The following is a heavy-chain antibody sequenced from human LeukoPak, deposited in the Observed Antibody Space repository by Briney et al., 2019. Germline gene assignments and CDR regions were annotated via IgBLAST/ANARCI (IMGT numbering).Heavy chain of an antibody. CDR1: GYNFTNYW. Sequence: GESLKISCKGFGYNFTNYWIGWVRPAPGKGLEWMGIVYPRDSDTRYSPFFQGLVTISADKSISTAYLQWSRLKASDTAIYYCATRYYDILTGYYAFDYWGQGTLVTVSS. V-gene: IGHV5-51*01. J-gene: IGHJ4*02. D-gene: IGHD3-9*01. CDR3: ATRYYDILTGYYAFDY. CDR2: VYPRDSDT.